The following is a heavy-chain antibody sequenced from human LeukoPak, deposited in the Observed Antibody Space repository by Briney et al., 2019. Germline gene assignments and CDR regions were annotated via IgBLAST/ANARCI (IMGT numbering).Heavy chain of an antibody. CDR2: IYTSGST. D-gene: IGHD3-10*01. Sequence: SETLSLTCTVSGGSISSGSYYWSWIRQPAGKGLEWIGRIYTSGSTNYNPSLKSRVTISVDTSKNQFSLKLSSVTAADTAVYYCARTSVYYYGSGSYLKRRYNWFDPWGQGTLVTVSS. V-gene: IGHV4-61*02. CDR1: GGSISSGSYY. CDR3: ARTSVYYYGSGSYLKRRYNWFDP. J-gene: IGHJ5*02.